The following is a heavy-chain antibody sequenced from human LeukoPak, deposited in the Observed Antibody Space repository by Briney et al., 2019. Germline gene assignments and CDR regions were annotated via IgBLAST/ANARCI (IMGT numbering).Heavy chain of an antibody. CDR1: GFTFSSYA. D-gene: IGHD2-2*01. J-gene: IGHJ4*02. CDR3: AKVGTSCYAADY. V-gene: IGHV3-23*01. CDR2: ISGSGGST. Sequence: GGSLRLSCAASGFTFSSYAMSWVRQAPGKGLEWVSDISGSGGSTYYADSVKGRFTISRDNSKNTLYLQMNSLRAEDTAVYYCAKVGTSCYAADYWGQGTLVTVSS.